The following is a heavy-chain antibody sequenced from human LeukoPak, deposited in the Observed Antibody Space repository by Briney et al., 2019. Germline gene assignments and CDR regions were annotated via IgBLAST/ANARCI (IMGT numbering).Heavy chain of an antibody. Sequence: LSLTCSVSGDSVSSNNYYWGWIRQPPGKGLEWVSYISSSSSYTNYADSVKGRFTISRDNAKNSLYLQMNSLRAEDTAVYYRARDRDCSSTSCLENYFDYWGQGTLVTVSS. J-gene: IGHJ4*02. CDR1: GDSVSSNNYY. CDR3: ARDRDCSSTSCLENYFDY. CDR2: ISSSSSYT. D-gene: IGHD2-2*01. V-gene: IGHV3-11*06.